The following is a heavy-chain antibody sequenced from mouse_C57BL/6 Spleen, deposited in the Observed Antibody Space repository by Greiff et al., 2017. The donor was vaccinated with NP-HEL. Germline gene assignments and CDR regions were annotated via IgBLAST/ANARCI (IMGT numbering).Heavy chain of an antibody. CDR1: GFTFSSYA. D-gene: IGHD2-4*01. Sequence: EVMLVESGGGLVKPGGSLKLSCAASGFTFSSYAMSWVRQTPEKRLEWVATISDGGSYTYYPDNVKGRFTISRDNAKNNLYLQMSHLKSEDTAMYYCARAGKTYDYDDYAMDYWGQGTSVTVSS. CDR3: ARAGKTYDYDDYAMDY. CDR2: ISDGGSYT. V-gene: IGHV5-4*03. J-gene: IGHJ4*01.